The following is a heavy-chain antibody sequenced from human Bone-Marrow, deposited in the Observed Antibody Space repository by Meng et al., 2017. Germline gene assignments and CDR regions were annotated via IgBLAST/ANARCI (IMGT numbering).Heavy chain of an antibody. J-gene: IGHJ4*02. V-gene: IGHV3-7*01. CDR3: ARDPTRRFDH. CDR2: IKADGTET. Sequence: GESLKISCAASGFTFYEYWMTWVRQAPGKGLEWVANIKADGTETFYADAVKGRFTIYRDNDKKSVYLQMHNLRVDDTAVYYCARDPTRRFDHWGQGTLVTVSS. CDR1: GFTFYEYW.